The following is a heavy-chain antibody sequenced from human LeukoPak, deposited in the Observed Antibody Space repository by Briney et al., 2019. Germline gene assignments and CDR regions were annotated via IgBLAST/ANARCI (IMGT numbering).Heavy chain of an antibody. CDR1: GYSFTVSF. CDR2: IDPNRGDA. J-gene: IGHJ4*02. D-gene: IGHD3-22*01. CDR3: ARSGSTGYSLVY. V-gene: IGHV1-2*02. Sequence: ASVKVSCTHSGYSFTVSFIHWVRQAPGQGLEWMGWIDPNRGDAKNAQKVRSRVRLTRETVTRTAYMELSRLRSDDTAVYFCARSGSTGYSLVYWGQGTMVSVSS.